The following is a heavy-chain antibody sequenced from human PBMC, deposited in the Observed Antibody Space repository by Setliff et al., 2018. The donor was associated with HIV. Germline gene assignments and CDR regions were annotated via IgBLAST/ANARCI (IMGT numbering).Heavy chain of an antibody. Sequence: PSETLSLTCLVSGDSIRITNYYWGWVRQSPGKGLEWFGSVFYTGTTYYNPSLLSRLTISVDTSKNQFSLKLYSVTAAGTALYYCARWVTAPTKGAFDIWGQGTVVTVS. CDR2: VFYTGTT. J-gene: IGHJ3*02. CDR1: GDSIRITNYY. D-gene: IGHD2-21*02. V-gene: IGHV4-39*01. CDR3: ARWVTAPTKGAFDI.